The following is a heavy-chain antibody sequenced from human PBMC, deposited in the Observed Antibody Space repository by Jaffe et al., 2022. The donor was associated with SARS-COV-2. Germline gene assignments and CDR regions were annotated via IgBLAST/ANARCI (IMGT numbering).Heavy chain of an antibody. J-gene: IGHJ5*02. CDR1: GGSISSYY. V-gene: IGHV4-59*08. CDR3: ARHVEGRSFDNWFDP. Sequence: QVQLQESGPGLVKPSETLSLTCTVSGGSISSYYWSWIRQPPGKGLEWIGYIYYSGSTNYNPSLKSRVTISVDTSKNQFSLKLSSVTAADTAVYYCARHVEGRSFDNWFDPWGQGTLVTVSS. CDR2: IYYSGST. D-gene: IGHD1-26*01.